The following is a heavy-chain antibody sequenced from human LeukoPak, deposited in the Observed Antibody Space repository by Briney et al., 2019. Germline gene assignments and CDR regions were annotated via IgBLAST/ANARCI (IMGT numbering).Heavy chain of an antibody. J-gene: IGHJ4*02. CDR1: GGSISSYY. CDR3: ARDLGIAVAGFDY. D-gene: IGHD6-19*01. V-gene: IGHV4-59*01. CDR2: IYYSGST. Sequence: PSETLSLTCTVSGGSISSYYSSWIRQPPGKGLEWIGYIYYSGSTNYNPSLKSRVTISVDTSKNQFSLKLSSVTAADTAVYYCARDLGIAVAGFDYWGQGTLVTVSS.